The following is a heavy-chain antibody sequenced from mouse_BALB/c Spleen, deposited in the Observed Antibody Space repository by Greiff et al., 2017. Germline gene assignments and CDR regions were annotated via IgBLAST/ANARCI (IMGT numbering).Heavy chain of an antibody. D-gene: IGHD2-1*01. V-gene: IGHV5-4*02. CDR2: ISDGGSYT. CDR3: ARGRGNYPLWYFDV. Sequence: EVMLVESGGGLVKPGGSLKLSCAASGFTFSDYYMYWVRQTPEKRLEWVATISDGGSYTYYPDSVKGRFTISRDNAKNNLYLQMSSLKSEDTAMYYCARGRGNYPLWYFDVWGAGTTVTVSS. CDR1: GFTFSDYY. J-gene: IGHJ1*01.